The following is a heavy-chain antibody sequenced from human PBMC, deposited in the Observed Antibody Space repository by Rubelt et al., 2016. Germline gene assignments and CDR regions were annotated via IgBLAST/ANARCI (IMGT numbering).Heavy chain of an antibody. CDR2: MDPTSGNT. CDR3: ARGYYYGSGD. Sequence: QVQLVQSGSELKKPGASVTVSCKASGYSFTTYAMNWVRQAPGQGLEWMGWMDPTSGNTGYAQKFQGRVTMTRNTSVSTAYMELSSLRSEDTAVDYCARGYYYGSGDWGQGTLVTVSS. V-gene: IGHV1-8*01. J-gene: IGHJ4*02. D-gene: IGHD3-10*01. CDR1: GYSFTTYA.